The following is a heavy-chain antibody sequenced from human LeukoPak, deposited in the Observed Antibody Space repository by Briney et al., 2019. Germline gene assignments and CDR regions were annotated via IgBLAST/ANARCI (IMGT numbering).Heavy chain of an antibody. V-gene: IGHV1-69*04. Sequence: GASVKVSCKASGGTFSSYAISWVRQAPGQGLEWMGRIIPILGIATYAQKFQGRVTITADKSTSTAYMELSSLRSEDTAVYYCARGDTVLPGMDVWGQGTTVTVSS. J-gene: IGHJ6*02. CDR2: IIPILGIA. CDR1: GGTFSSYA. D-gene: IGHD4-11*01. CDR3: ARGDTVLPGMDV.